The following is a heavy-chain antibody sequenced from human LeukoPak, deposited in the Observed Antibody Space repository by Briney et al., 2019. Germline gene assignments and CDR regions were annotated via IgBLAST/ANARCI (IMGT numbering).Heavy chain of an antibody. J-gene: IGHJ3*02. Sequence: ASVKVSCKASGYTFTSYDINWVRQTTGRGLEWMGWMNPNSGNTGYAQKFQGRVTMTRNTSISTAYMELSSLRSEDTAVYYCARLFRGYCSSTSCYVRAFDIWGQGTMVTVSS. D-gene: IGHD2-2*01. V-gene: IGHV1-8*01. CDR1: GYTFTSYD. CDR3: ARLFRGYCSSTSCYVRAFDI. CDR2: MNPNSGNT.